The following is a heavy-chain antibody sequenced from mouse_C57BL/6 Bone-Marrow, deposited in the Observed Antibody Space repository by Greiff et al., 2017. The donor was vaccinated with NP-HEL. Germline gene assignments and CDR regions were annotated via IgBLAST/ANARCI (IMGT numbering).Heavy chain of an antibody. Sequence: QVQLQQPGAELVRPGTSVKLSCKASGYTFTSYWMHWVKQRPGQGLEWIGVIDPSDSYTTYNQKFKGKATLTVDTSTSTANRQLSSLTSEDSAVYYGARVSTMVKWFAYWGQGTLVTVSA. CDR1: GYTFTSYW. D-gene: IGHD2-2*01. CDR3: ARVSTMVKWFAY. J-gene: IGHJ3*01. V-gene: IGHV1-59*01. CDR2: IDPSDSYT.